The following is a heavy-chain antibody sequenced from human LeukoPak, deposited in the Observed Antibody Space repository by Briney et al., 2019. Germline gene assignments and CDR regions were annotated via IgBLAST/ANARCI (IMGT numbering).Heavy chain of an antibody. V-gene: IGHV1-8*02. Sequence: ASVKVSCKASGGTFSSYAISWVRQATGQGLEWMGWMNPNSGNTGYAQKFQGRVTMTRNTSISTAYMELSSLRSEDTAVYYCARGGWHGYSYWYFDLWGRGTLVTVSS. D-gene: IGHD5-24*01. CDR1: GGTFSSYA. CDR2: MNPNSGNT. CDR3: ARGGWHGYSYWYFDL. J-gene: IGHJ2*01.